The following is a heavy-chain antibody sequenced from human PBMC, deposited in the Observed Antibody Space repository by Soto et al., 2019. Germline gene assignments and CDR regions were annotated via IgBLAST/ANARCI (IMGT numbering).Heavy chain of an antibody. V-gene: IGHV4-59*08. CDR1: GGSISNFY. Sequence: QVQLQESGPGLVKPSETLSLTCTVSGGSISNFYWSLIRQPPGKGLEWIGYIYYSGSTNYNPSLKRRVTISVDTSKNQFSLKLSSVTAADTAVYFCTRRYGGNLDYWGQGTLVTVSS. D-gene: IGHD1-26*01. CDR2: IYYSGST. CDR3: TRRYGGNLDY. J-gene: IGHJ4*02.